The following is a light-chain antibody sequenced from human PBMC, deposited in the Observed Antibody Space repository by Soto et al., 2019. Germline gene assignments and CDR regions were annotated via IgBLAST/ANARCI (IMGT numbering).Light chain of an antibody. CDR2: WAS. V-gene: IGKV4-1*01. CDR1: QSVLYSSNNKNY. CDR3: NQFFRSTIT. Sequence: DIVMTQSPDSMAVSLGDRATINCKSSQSVLYSSNNKNYLAWYQQKPGQPPKLLIYWASTRESGVTDRFSGSGSGTDFTLTVRGLKAEDVAIYYCNQFFRSTITFGGVTKGEIK. J-gene: IGKJ4*01.